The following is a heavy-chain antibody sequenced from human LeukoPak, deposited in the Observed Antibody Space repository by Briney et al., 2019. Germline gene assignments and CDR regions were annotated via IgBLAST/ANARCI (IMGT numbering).Heavy chain of an antibody. J-gene: IGHJ4*02. D-gene: IGHD3-10*01. Sequence: PSETLSLTCAVYGGSFSGYYWSWIRQPPGKGLEWIGEINHSGSTNYNPSLKSRVTISVDTSKNQFSLKLSSVTAADTAVYYCARARSEVTLVYWGQGTLVTVSS. CDR2: INHSGST. CDR1: GGSFSGYY. V-gene: IGHV4-34*01. CDR3: ARARSEVTLVY.